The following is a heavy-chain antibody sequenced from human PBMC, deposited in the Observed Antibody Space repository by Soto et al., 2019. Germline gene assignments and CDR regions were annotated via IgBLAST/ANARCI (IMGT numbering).Heavy chain of an antibody. CDR3: AKGGFWVHYGMDA. CDR2: ISFSGDIT. V-gene: IGHV3-23*01. J-gene: IGHJ6*02. D-gene: IGHD3-16*01. Sequence: EVQLLESGGGLVQPGGSLRLSCAASGFTFSGCAMSWVRQAPGKGLEWVSSISFSGDITYYADSVKGRFTISRDNSKNTLYMEMNSPRVEDTAVYHCAKGGFWVHYGMDAWGQGITVTVSS. CDR1: GFTFSGCA.